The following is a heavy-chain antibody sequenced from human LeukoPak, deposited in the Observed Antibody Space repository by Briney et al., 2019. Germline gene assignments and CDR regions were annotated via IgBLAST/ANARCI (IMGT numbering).Heavy chain of an antibody. CDR1: GGSISSSYYY. V-gene: IGHV4-39*01. D-gene: IGHD3-10*01. Sequence: PSETLSLTCTVSGGSISSSYYYWGWIRQPPGKGLEWIGSIYYSGSTYYNPSLKSRVTISVDTSKNLFSLRLSSVTAADTAVYYCAGGYYGSGSYPHDYWGQGTLVTVSS. J-gene: IGHJ4*02. CDR3: AGGYYGSGSYPHDY. CDR2: IYYSGST.